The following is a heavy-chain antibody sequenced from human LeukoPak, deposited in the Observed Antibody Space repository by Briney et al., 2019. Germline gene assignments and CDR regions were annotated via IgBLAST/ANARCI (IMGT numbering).Heavy chain of an antibody. Sequence: SETLSLTCAVYGGSFSGYYWSWIRQPPGKGLEWIGYIYYSGSTYYNPSLKSRVTISVDTSKNQFSLKLSSVTAADTAVYYCARRGLDYGDYRGAFDIWGQGTMVTVSS. CDR2: IYYSGST. CDR3: ARRGLDYGDYRGAFDI. J-gene: IGHJ3*02. D-gene: IGHD4-17*01. V-gene: IGHV4-34*09. CDR1: GGSFSGYY.